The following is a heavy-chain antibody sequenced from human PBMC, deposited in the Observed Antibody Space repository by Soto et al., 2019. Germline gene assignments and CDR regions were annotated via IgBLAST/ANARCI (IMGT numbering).Heavy chain of an antibody. CDR1: GFTFSRYN. V-gene: IGHV3-21*01. Sequence: EVQLVESGGAPVKPGGSLRLSCAASGFTFSRYNMNWVRQAPEKGLEWVSSISSRSSDIYYADSVKGRFTISRDNAKNSLCLQMNNLRAEDTAVYYCATGYYDSSGYYFDYWGQGTLVTVSS. CDR3: ATGYYDSSGYYFDY. CDR2: ISSRSSDI. J-gene: IGHJ4*02. D-gene: IGHD3-22*01.